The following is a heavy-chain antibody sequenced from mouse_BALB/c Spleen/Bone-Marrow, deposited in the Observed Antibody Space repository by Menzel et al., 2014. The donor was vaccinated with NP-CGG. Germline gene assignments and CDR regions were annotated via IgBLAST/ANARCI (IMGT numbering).Heavy chain of an antibody. V-gene: IGHV1-15*01. Sequence: VQLQQSGAELVRPGASVTLPCNASGYTFTDYEMHWVKQTPVHGLEWIGAIDPETGGTAYNQKFKGKATLTADKSSSTAYMELRSLTSEDSAVYYCTRSETGPFAYWGQGTLVTVSA. J-gene: IGHJ3*01. D-gene: IGHD4-1*01. CDR2: IDPETGGT. CDR3: TRSETGPFAY. CDR1: GYTFTDYE.